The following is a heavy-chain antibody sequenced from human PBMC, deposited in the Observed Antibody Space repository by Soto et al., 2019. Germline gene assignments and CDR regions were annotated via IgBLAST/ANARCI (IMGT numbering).Heavy chain of an antibody. V-gene: IGHV3-21*01. J-gene: IGHJ3*02. CDR1: GFTFSSYS. CDR2: ISSSSSYI. Sequence: GGSLRLSCAASGFTFSSYSMNWVRQAPGKGLEWVSSISSSSSYIYYADSVKGRFTISRDNAKNSLYLQMNSLRAEDTAVYYCAREIPSIAVAGNAFDIWGQGKMVTVSS. CDR3: AREIPSIAVAGNAFDI. D-gene: IGHD6-19*01.